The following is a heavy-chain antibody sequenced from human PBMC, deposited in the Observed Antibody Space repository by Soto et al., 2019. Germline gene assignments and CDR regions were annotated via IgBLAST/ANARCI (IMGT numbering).Heavy chain of an antibody. CDR3: ARNGITMVSEKKANWFDP. D-gene: IGHD3-10*01. CDR2: IYYSGST. J-gene: IGHJ5*02. CDR1: GGSISSGGYY. V-gene: IGHV4-31*03. Sequence: QVQLQESGPGLVKPSQTLSLTCTVSGGSISSGGYYWSWIRQHPGKALEWIGYIYYSGSTYYNPSLKSRVTISVDTSKNQFYLKLSSVTAADTAVYYWARNGITMVSEKKANWFDPWGQGTLVTVSS.